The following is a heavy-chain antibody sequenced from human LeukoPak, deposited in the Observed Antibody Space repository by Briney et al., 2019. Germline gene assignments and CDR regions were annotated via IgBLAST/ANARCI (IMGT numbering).Heavy chain of an antibody. CDR1: GFTVSSNY. J-gene: IGHJ6*02. V-gene: IGHV3-53*01. CDR3: ARPSAYYYYGMDV. Sequence: GGSLRLSCAASGFTVSSNYMSWVRQAPGKGLEWVSVIYSGGSTYYADSVKGRFTISRDNSKNTLYLQMNSLRAEDTAVYYCARPSAYYYYGMDVWGQGTTVTASS. CDR2: IYSGGST. D-gene: IGHD6-6*01.